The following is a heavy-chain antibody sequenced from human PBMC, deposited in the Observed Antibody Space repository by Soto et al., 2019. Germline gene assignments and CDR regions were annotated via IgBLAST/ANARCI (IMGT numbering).Heavy chain of an antibody. J-gene: IGHJ5*01. CDR2: IYKSATT. V-gene: IGHV4-30-4*01. CDR1: GDSISNLDYF. CDR3: ARGRYCLTGRCFPNWFDS. Sequence: SETLSLTCSVSGDSISNLDYFWAWIRQPPGQALEYIGYIYKSATTYYNPSFESRVAISVDTAKSQFSLNVTSVTAADTAVYFCARGRYCLTGRCFPNWFDSWGQGALVTVSS. D-gene: IGHD7-27*01.